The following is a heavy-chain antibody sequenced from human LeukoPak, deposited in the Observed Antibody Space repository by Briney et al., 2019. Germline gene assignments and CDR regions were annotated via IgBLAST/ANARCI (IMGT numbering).Heavy chain of an antibody. Sequence: ASVKVSCKATGYTFTSYYMHWVRQAPGQGLEWMGLINPSGGSTSYAQKFQGRVTITRDTSTSTVYMELSSLRSEDTAVYYCASGGDYGGNIIQGYYWDQGTLVTVSS. CDR3: ASGGDYGGNIIQGYY. D-gene: IGHD4-23*01. CDR1: GYTFTSYY. CDR2: INPSGGST. V-gene: IGHV1-46*01. J-gene: IGHJ4*02.